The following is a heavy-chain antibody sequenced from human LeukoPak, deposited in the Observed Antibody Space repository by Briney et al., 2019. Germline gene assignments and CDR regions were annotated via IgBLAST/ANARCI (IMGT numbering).Heavy chain of an antibody. V-gene: IGHV4-34*01. J-gene: IGHJ6*03. CDR3: ASVRHDPLEYYYYIDV. CDR2: INPSGSP. D-gene: IGHD2/OR15-2a*01. Sequence: PSETLSLTCAVSGDSLSRYSWTWIRQPPGKGPEWLGEINPSGSPDYNPSLKSRATMSVDTSKNQFSLRVASVTAADTAVYYCASVRHDPLEYYYYIDVWGKGTTVTVSS. CDR1: GDSLSRYS.